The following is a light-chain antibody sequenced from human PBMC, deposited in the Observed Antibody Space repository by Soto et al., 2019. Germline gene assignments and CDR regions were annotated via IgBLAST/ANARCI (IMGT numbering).Light chain of an antibody. CDR2: DVS. Sequence: QSVLTQPASLSGSPGQSITISCTGTSTDIGSYNYVSWYQQHPGKAPKLMIFDVSYRPSGISDRFSGSKSGNTASLTISGLQXXDXXXYYCSSXXASSTLFGGGTKVTVL. CDR1: STDIGSYNY. J-gene: IGLJ2*01. CDR3: SSXXASSTL. V-gene: IGLV2-14*03.